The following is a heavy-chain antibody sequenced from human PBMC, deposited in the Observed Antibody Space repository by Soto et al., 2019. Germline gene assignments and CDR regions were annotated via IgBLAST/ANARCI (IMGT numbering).Heavy chain of an antibody. CDR3: ARTAAAGKYYYGADV. J-gene: IGHJ6*02. D-gene: IGHD6-13*01. CDR1: GYSFTSYW. CDR2: IYPGDSDT. V-gene: IGHV5-51*01. Sequence: GESLKISCKGSGYSFTSYWIGWVRQMPGKGLEWMGIIYPGDSDTRYSPSFQGQVTISADKSISTAYLQWSSLKASDTAIYYCARTAAAGKYYYGADVWGQGTTVTAP.